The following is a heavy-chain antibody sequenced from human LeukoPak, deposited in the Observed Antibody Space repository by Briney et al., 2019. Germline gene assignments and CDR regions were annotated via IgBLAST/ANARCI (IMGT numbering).Heavy chain of an antibody. CDR1: GFSFTKYA. CDR2: ISKDGSMR. J-gene: IGHJ3*02. Sequence: GGSLRVSCAASGFSFTKYAMDWVLQAPGKGLEWVAIISKDGSMRYYADSVKGRFTVSRDNSNNAVYLQMNSLKSEDTAVYYCAGEKFDIWGQGTMVTVSA. CDR3: AGEKFDI. V-gene: IGHV3-30*04.